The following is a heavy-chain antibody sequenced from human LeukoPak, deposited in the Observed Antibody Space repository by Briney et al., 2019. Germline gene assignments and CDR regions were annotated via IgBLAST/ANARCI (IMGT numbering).Heavy chain of an antibody. D-gene: IGHD5-18*01. CDR1: GFAFSDSW. V-gene: IGHV3-7*01. CDR2: IKGDGSAK. CDR3: ARDRGWIQHDI. Sequence: GGSLRLACAASGFAFSDSWMTWIRQAPGKGLEWVAFIKGDGSAKKYVDSVKGRFTISRDNAKNSLFLQINSLRAEDTAVYYCARDRGWIQHDIWGQGTMVTVSS. J-gene: IGHJ3*02.